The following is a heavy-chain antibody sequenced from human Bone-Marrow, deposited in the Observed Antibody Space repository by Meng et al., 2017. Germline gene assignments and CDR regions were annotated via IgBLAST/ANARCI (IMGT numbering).Heavy chain of an antibody. CDR1: GFTFSSYA. Sequence: GESLKISCAASGFTFSSYAMHWVRQAPGKGLEWVAVIWYDGSNKYYADSVKGRFTISRDNSKNTLYLQMNSLRAEDTAVYYCARDGTYYYDSSGYYFDYWGQGTLVTVSS. V-gene: IGHV3-33*08. CDR2: IWYDGSNK. J-gene: IGHJ4*02. D-gene: IGHD3-22*01. CDR3: ARDGTYYYDSSGYYFDY.